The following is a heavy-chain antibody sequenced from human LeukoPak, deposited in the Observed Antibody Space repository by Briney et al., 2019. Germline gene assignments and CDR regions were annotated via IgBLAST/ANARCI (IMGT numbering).Heavy chain of an antibody. CDR1: GFTFSSYG. CDR3: AEDSNSITMVRGVPPHDFDY. Sequence: PGGSLRLSCAASGFTFSSYGMSWVRQAPGKGLEWVSAISGSGGSTYYADSVKGRFTISRDNSKNTLYLQMNSLRAEDTAVYYCAEDSNSITMVRGVPPHDFDYWGQGTLVTVSS. V-gene: IGHV3-23*01. D-gene: IGHD3-10*01. CDR2: ISGSGGST. J-gene: IGHJ4*02.